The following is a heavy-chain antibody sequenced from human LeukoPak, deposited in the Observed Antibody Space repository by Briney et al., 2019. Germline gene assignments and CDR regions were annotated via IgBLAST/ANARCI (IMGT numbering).Heavy chain of an antibody. CDR1: GYTFTGYY. V-gene: IGHV1-2*06. J-gene: IGHJ4*02. CDR2: INPNSGDT. D-gene: IGHD1-14*01. CDR3: AKAKPQGSDRDFDY. Sequence: ASVRVSCKTSGYTFTGYYMHWVRQAPGQGLEWMGRINPNSGDTNYAQKFQGRVTMTGDTSITTAYMELNSLRSDDTAVYYCAKAKPQGSDRDFDYWGQGTLVTVSS.